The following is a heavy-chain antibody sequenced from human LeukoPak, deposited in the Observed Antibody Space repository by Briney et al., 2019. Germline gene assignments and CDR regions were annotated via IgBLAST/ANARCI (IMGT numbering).Heavy chain of an antibody. D-gene: IGHD1-1*01. CDR3: ARPVPSRLGWFDP. CDR1: GGSISSSSYY. J-gene: IGHJ5*02. V-gene: IGHV4-39*01. CDR2: IYYSGST. Sequence: SETLSLTCTVSGGSISSSSYYWGWIRQPPGKGLEWIGNIYYSGSTYYNPSLKSRVTISLDTSKNQFSLKLSSVTAADTAVYYCARPVPSRLGWFDPWGQGTLVTVSS.